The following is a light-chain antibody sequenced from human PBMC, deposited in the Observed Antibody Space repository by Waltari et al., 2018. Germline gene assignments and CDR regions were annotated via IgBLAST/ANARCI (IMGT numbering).Light chain of an antibody. J-gene: IGLJ3*02. V-gene: IGLV1-40*01. CDR3: QSYDISLSGWV. CDR2: GSI. Sequence: QSVLTQPPAVSGAPGQRVSIFCAGSSSNIGAAYHVNWYQQLLGTAPKLLIYGSINRPSGVPDRFSGSRSDTSASLAITGLQAEDEADYYCQSYDISLSGWVFGGGTKLTVL. CDR1: SSNIGAAYH.